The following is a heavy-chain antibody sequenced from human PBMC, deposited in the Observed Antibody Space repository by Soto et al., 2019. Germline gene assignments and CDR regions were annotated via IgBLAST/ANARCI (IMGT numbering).Heavy chain of an antibody. Sequence: GTSVEVTSKERGEGYTCRYRRWAQHAHGQGLEWMGWINPNSGGTNYAQKFQGRVTMTTDESTSTAYMELSSLRSEDTAVYYCARDTFYYDLLTGYLSYYYYGMDVWGQGTTVTVSS. CDR3: ARDTFYYDLLTGYLSYYYYGMDV. J-gene: IGHJ6*02. D-gene: IGHD3-9*01. CDR2: INPNSGGT. CDR1: GEGYTCRY. V-gene: IGHV1-2*02.